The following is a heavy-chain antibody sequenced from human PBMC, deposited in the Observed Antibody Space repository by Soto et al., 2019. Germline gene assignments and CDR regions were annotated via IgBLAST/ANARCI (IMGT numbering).Heavy chain of an antibody. V-gene: IGHV3-30*03. CDR2: SSYYGRET. CDR1: DFAVSSYG. CDR3: ARDSEWPIFTFDN. D-gene: IGHD3-3*01. J-gene: IGHJ4*02. Sequence: GGSLTLSCAASDFAVSSYGIHWVRQAPGKGLEGVAASSYYGRETFYADSEQGRFTVSKEMSKNTAFLQMNALRNEDTAVYFCARDSEWPIFTFDNWGQGTPVTVSS.